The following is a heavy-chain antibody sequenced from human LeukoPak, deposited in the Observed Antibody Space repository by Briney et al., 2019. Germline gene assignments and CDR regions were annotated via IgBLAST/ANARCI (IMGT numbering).Heavy chain of an antibody. Sequence: PGGSLRLSCAVSGFIFSSSAMSWVRQAPGKGLEWVSAISGGGDDTSYADSARGRFTVSRDNSKNTLYLQMNSLRAEDTAVYYCAKGSGVVVVVAAIDYWGQGTLVTVSS. CDR1: GFIFSSSA. CDR3: AKGSGVVVVVAAIDY. CDR2: ISGGGDDT. D-gene: IGHD2-15*01. V-gene: IGHV3-23*01. J-gene: IGHJ4*02.